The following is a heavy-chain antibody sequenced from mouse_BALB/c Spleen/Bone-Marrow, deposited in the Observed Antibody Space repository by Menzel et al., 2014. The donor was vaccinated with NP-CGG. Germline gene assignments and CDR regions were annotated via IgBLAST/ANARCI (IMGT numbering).Heavy chain of an antibody. J-gene: IGHJ4*01. CDR1: GYAFTNYL. V-gene: IGHV1-54*03. D-gene: IGHD2-3*01. Sequence: VKLVESGTDLVRPGTSVKVSCKASGYAFTNYLIGWIKQRPGQGLEWIGVINPGSGGINYNERFKGKATLTADKSSSTAYMQLSSLTSDDSAVYFCARSIYDGYSEAMDYWGQGTSVTVSS. CDR3: ARSIYDGYSEAMDY. CDR2: INPGSGGI.